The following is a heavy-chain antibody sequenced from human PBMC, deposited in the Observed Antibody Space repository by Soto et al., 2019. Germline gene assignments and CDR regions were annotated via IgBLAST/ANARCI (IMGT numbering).Heavy chain of an antibody. CDR1: GGSISSGDYY. Sequence: SETLSLTCTVSGGSISSGDYYWSWIRQPPGKGLEWIGYIYYSGSTYYNPSLKSRVTISVDTSKNQFSLKLSSVTAADTAVYYCARDKGHYRPPPRWFDPWGQGTLVTVS. V-gene: IGHV4-30-4*01. CDR2: IYYSGST. D-gene: IGHD1-26*01. CDR3: ARDKGHYRPPPRWFDP. J-gene: IGHJ5*02.